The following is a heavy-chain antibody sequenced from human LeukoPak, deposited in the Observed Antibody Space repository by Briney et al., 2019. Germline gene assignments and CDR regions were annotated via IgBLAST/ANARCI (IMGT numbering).Heavy chain of an antibody. J-gene: IGHJ3*02. V-gene: IGHV3-11*06. CDR2: IDGSSTFT. Sequence: GGSLRLSCAASGFSFSDYYMSWIRQAPGKGLEWLSYIDGSSTFTNYADSVRGRFTISRDNSKNTLYLQMNSLRAEDTAVYYCARIETVADAFDIWGQGTLVTVSS. CDR1: GFSFSDYY. CDR3: ARIETVADAFDI. D-gene: IGHD1-1*01.